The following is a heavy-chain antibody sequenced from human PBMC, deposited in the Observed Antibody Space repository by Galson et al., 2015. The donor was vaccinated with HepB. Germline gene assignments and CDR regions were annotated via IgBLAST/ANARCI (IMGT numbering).Heavy chain of an antibody. CDR3: AKGYGLFDS. CDR1: GFTFSGFG. D-gene: IGHD5-18*01. J-gene: IGHJ5*01. V-gene: IGHV3-33*06. Sequence: SLRLSCAASGFTFSGFGMHWVRQVPGKGLQWVALIWANGSKQHYADSVKGRFTISRDNSENTLFLQMNSLRAEDTGLYFCAKGYGLFDSWGHGILVTVSS. CDR2: IWANGSKQ.